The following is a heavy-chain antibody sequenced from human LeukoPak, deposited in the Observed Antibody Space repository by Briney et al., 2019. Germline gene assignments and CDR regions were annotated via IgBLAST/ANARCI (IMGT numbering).Heavy chain of an antibody. Sequence: SETLSLTCAVSGYSISSGYYWGWIRQPPGKGLEWIGSIYHSGSTYYNPSLKSRVTISVDTSKNQFSLKLSSVTAADTAVYYCARVTYDAFDIWGQGTMVTVFS. J-gene: IGHJ3*02. D-gene: IGHD2-21*02. CDR2: IYHSGST. V-gene: IGHV4-38-2*01. CDR1: GYSISSGYY. CDR3: ARVTYDAFDI.